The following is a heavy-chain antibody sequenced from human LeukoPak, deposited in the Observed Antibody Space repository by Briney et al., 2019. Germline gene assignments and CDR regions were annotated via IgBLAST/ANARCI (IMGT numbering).Heavy chain of an antibody. CDR3: ARDVFGGGGYYFDY. CDR2: IYYSGSP. D-gene: IGHD3-10*01. V-gene: IGHV4-31*03. Sequence: PSETLSLTCTVSGGSISSGGYYWSWIRQHPGKGLEWIGYIYYSGSPYYNPSLKSRVTISVDTSKNQFSLKLSSVTAADTAVYYCARDVFGGGGYYFDYWGQGTLVTVSS. J-gene: IGHJ4*02. CDR1: GGSISSGGYY.